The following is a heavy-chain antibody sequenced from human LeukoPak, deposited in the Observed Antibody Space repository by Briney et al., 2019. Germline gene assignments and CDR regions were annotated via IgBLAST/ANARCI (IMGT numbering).Heavy chain of an antibody. CDR3: ASPMNYDFWSGSSFDY. Sequence: GGSLRLSCAASGFTLSSYSMNWVRQAPGKGLEWVSSISSSSSYIYYADSMKGRFTISRDNAKNSLYLQMNSLRAEDTAVYYCASPMNYDFWSGSSFDYWGQGTLVTVS. D-gene: IGHD3-3*01. V-gene: IGHV3-21*01. CDR2: ISSSSSYI. CDR1: GFTLSSYS. J-gene: IGHJ4*02.